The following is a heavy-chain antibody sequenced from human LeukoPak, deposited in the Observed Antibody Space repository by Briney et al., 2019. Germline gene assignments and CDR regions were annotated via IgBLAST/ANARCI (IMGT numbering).Heavy chain of an antibody. CDR1: GGSISSYY. CDR3: ARVSGWYVKEAMLDY. D-gene: IGHD6-19*01. J-gene: IGHJ4*02. V-gene: IGHV4-59*01. CDR2: IYYSGST. Sequence: SETLSLTCTVSGGSISSYYWSWIRQPPGKGLEWIGYIYYSGSTNYNPSLKSRVTISVDTSKNQFSLKLSSVTAADTAVYYCARVSGWYVKEAMLDYWGQGTLVTVSS.